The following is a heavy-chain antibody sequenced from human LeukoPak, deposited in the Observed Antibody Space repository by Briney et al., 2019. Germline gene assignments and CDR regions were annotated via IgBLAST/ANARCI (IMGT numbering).Heavy chain of an antibody. CDR2: INHSGST. J-gene: IGHJ5*02. D-gene: IGHD5-18*01. CDR1: GDSFSAYS. CDR3: ARGEEGGYTYGYWFDP. Sequence: SETLSLTCAVYGDSFSAYSWSWIRQPPGKGLEWLGDINHSGSTNYNPSLKSRPTISLDTSKNQFSLKLSSVAAADTAVYYCARGEEGGYTYGYWFDPWGQGTLVTGSS. V-gene: IGHV4-34*01.